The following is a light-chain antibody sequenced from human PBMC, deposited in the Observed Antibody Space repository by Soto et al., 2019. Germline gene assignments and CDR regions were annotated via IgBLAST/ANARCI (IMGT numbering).Light chain of an antibody. J-gene: IGKJ1*01. Sequence: EIVLTQSPGTLALSPGQRATLSCRASQNLRSSYLAWYQQKPGQAPRLLIYAASSRATVIPDRFSGSGSGTDFTLSSSILEAEDFAVYYCQQIGTFSQGTKVEV. CDR3: QQIGT. V-gene: IGKV3-20*01. CDR2: AAS. CDR1: QNLRSSY.